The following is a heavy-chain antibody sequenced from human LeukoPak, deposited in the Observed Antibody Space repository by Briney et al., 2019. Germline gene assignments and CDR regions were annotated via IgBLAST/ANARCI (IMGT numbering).Heavy chain of an antibody. J-gene: IGHJ4*02. V-gene: IGHV3-30*18. CDR2: TSYDGRSS. Sequence: GGSLRLSCAASGFTFSSYSMNWVRQTPGKGLEWVAVTSYDGRSSYYADSVKGRFTISRDNPKNTVYLQMNSLRTEDTAVYYCAKPAYSSSWPLRFFEYWGQGALVTVSP. CDR1: GFTFSSYS. CDR3: AKPAYSSSWPLRFFEY. D-gene: IGHD6-13*01.